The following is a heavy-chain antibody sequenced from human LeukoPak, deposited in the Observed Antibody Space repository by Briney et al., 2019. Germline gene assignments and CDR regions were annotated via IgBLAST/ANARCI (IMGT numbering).Heavy chain of an antibody. Sequence: SETLSITCTVSGGSISSYYWSWIRQPPGNGLEWIGYIYYSGSTNYNPSLKSRVTISVDTSKNQFSLKLSSVTAADTAVYYCARDRSYSGYDFWGQGTLVTVSS. J-gene: IGHJ4*02. V-gene: IGHV4-59*01. CDR2: IYYSGST. CDR3: ARDRSYSGYDF. D-gene: IGHD5-12*01. CDR1: GGSISSYY.